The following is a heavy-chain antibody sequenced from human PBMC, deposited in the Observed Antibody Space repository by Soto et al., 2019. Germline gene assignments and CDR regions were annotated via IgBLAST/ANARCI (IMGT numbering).Heavy chain of an antibody. V-gene: IGHV4-39*01. Sequence: SETLSLTCTVSGGSISSSSYYWGWIRQPPGKGLEWIGSIYYSGSTYYNPSLKSRVTISVDTSKNQFSLKLSSVTAADTAVYYCARLLGDYGLVHGYFDYWGQGTLVTVSS. CDR1: GGSISSSSYY. CDR3: ARLLGDYGLVHGYFDY. CDR2: IYYSGST. D-gene: IGHD3-10*01. J-gene: IGHJ4*02.